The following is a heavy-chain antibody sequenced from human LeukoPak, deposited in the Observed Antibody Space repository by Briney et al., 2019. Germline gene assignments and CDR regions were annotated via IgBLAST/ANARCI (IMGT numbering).Heavy chain of an antibody. CDR1: GGSFSGYY. D-gene: IGHD2-2*01. Sequence: PSETLSLTCAVYGGSFSGYYGSWIRQPPGKGLEWIGEISHSGSTNYNPSLKSRVTISVDTSKNQFSLKLSSVTAADTAVYYCARGGCSSTSCPYSDWFDPWGQGTLVTVSS. CDR2: ISHSGST. J-gene: IGHJ5*02. V-gene: IGHV4-34*01. CDR3: ARGGCSSTSCPYSDWFDP.